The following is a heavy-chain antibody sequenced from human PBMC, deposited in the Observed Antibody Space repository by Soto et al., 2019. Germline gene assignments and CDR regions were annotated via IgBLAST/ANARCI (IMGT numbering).Heavy chain of an antibody. CDR3: ARGSEAGTDNWFDP. V-gene: IGHV1-69*13. D-gene: IGHD6-19*01. CDR2: IIPIFGTA. CDR1: GGTFSSYA. J-gene: IGHJ5*02. Sequence: ASVKVSCKASGGTFSSYAISWVRQAPGQGLEWMGGIIPIFGTANYAQKFQGRVTITADESTSTAYMELSSLRSEDTAVYYCARGSEAGTDNWFDPWGQGTLVTVSS.